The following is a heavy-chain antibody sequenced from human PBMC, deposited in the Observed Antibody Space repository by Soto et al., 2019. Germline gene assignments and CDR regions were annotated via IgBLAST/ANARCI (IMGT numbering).Heavy chain of an antibody. CDR1: GFTFSSYS. CDR3: ARDPLPGTSHFDY. CDR2: IGSSSGSI. V-gene: IGHV3-48*02. Sequence: EVQLVESGGGLIQPGGSLRLSCAASGFTFSSYSMNWVRQASGKGLVWISYIGSSSGSIYYADSVKGRFTISRDNAKNSVYLQMNSLRDEDTAVYYCARDPLPGTSHFDYWGQGTLVTVSS. J-gene: IGHJ4*02. D-gene: IGHD1-7*01.